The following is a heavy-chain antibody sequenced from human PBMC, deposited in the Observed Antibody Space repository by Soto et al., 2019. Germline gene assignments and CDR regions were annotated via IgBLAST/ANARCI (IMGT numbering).Heavy chain of an antibody. V-gene: IGHV3-30-3*02. CDR3: AKENRSGYYFWDYYGMDV. CDR1: GFTFSSYA. D-gene: IGHD3-22*01. CDR2: ISYDGSNK. J-gene: IGHJ6*02. Sequence: QVQLVESGGGVVQPGRSLRLSCAASGFTFSSYAMHWVRQAPGKGLEWVAVISYDGSNKYYADSVKGRFTISRDNSKNTLSLHMNTLRAEDTAVYYCAKENRSGYYFWDYYGMDVWGHGTTVTVSS.